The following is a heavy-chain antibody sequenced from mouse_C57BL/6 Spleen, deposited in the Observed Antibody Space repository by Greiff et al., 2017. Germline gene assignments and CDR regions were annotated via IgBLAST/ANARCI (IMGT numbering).Heavy chain of an antibody. CDR2: IYPGDGDT. CDR3: ALPLPSAWFAY. J-gene: IGHJ3*01. Sequence: VQLQQSGPELVKPGASVKISCKASGYAFSSSWMNWVKQRPGKGLEWIGRIYPGDGDTNYNGKFKGKATLTADKASSTAYMQLSSLTSEDSAVYFCALPLPSAWFAYWGQGTLVTVSA. D-gene: IGHD2-10*01. V-gene: IGHV1-82*01. CDR1: GYAFSSSW.